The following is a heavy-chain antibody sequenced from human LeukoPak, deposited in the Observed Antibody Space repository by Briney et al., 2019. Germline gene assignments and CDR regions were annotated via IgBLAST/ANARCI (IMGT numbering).Heavy chain of an antibody. CDR3: ARHDLMIKFGGVTPLDAFDI. D-gene: IGHD3-16*01. CDR1: GFTFSDYY. V-gene: IGHV3-11*06. CDR2: VSTSSSYT. J-gene: IGHJ3*02. Sequence: GGSLRLSCAASGFTFSDYYMSWIRQAPGKGLDWVSYVSTSSSYTNYADSVKSRFTISRDNAKNSMYLQMNSLRAEDTAVYYCARHDLMIKFGGVTPLDAFDIWGQGTMVTVSS.